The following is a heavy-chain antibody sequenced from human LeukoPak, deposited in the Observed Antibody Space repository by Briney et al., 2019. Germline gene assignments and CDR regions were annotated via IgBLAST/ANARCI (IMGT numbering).Heavy chain of an antibody. D-gene: IGHD5-18*01. Sequence: SETLSLTCTVSGGSISSGNQYWGWIRQPPGKGLEWIGSMYHSGSTYYNPSLKSQFTISVDTSKNQFSLKLSSVTAADTAVYYCARDTTSDTAMSNYFDYWGQGTLVTVSS. CDR3: ARDTTSDTAMSNYFDY. V-gene: IGHV4-39*07. J-gene: IGHJ4*02. CDR2: MYHSGST. CDR1: GGSISSGNQY.